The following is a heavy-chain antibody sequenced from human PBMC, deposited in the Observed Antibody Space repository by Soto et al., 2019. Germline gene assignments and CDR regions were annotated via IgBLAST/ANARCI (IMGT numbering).Heavy chain of an antibody. D-gene: IGHD3-22*01. V-gene: IGHV3-30*18. Sequence: GGSLRLSCAASGFTFSSYGMHWVRQAPGKGLEWVAVISYDGINKYYADSVKGRFTISRDNSKNTLYLQMNSLRAEDTAVYYCAKDVYDSISGFDPWGQGTLVTVS. CDR2: ISYDGINK. CDR3: AKDVYDSISGFDP. J-gene: IGHJ5*02. CDR1: GFTFSSYG.